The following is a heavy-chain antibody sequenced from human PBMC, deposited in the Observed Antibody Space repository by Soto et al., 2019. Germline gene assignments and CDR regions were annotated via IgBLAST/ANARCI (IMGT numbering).Heavy chain of an antibody. CDR2: ISARGGST. J-gene: IGHJ6*02. Sequence: ASVKVSCKASGYTFTSYGISWVRQAPGQGLEWMGMISARGGSTSYAQKLQGRVTMTRDTSTSTVYMELSSLRSEDTAVYYCARDRLSGSLDYYYGMDVWGQGTTVTVSS. CDR3: ARDRLSGSLDYYYGMDV. V-gene: IGHV1-46*01. CDR1: GYTFTSYG. D-gene: IGHD1-26*01.